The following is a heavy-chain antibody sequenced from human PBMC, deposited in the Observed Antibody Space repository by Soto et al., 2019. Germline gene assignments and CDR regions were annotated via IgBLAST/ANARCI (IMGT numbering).Heavy chain of an antibody. CDR1: GFTFSSYD. J-gene: IGHJ5*02. Sequence: EVQLLESGGGLVQPGGSLRLSCAASGFTFSSYDMTWVRQAPGKGLEWVSVISGSGGSAQYADSVRVRFTISRENACETVYLHMNSLRVEATAIYYCATNLISSCWSTWFDPRGQGTLVTVSS. CDR2: ISGSGGSA. D-gene: IGHD6-19*01. V-gene: IGHV3-23*01. CDR3: ATNLISSCWSTWFDP.